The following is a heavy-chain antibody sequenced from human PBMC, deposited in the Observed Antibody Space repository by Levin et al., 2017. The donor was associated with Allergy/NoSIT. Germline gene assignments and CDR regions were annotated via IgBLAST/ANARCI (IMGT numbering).Heavy chain of an antibody. D-gene: IGHD5-18*01. CDR3: ARRTPVDTAMTARRRYDYGMDV. J-gene: IGHJ6*02. CDR1: GGSISSSSYY. V-gene: IGHV4-39*01. CDR2: IYYSGST. Sequence: SQTLSLTCTVSGGSISSSSYYWGWIRQPPGKGLEWIGSIYYSGSTYYNPSLKSRVTISVDTSKNQFSLKLSSVTAADTAVYYCARRTPVDTAMTARRRYDYGMDVWGQGTTVTVSS.